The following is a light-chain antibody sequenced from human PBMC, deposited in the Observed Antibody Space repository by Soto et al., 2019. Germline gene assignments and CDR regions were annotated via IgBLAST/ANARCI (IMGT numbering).Light chain of an antibody. J-gene: IGKJ1*01. CDR1: QHIRSNF. CDR2: DAS. CDR3: QQYGGRPWT. Sequence: EIVLTQSPGTLSLSPGERASLSCPTSQHIRSNFLAWFQQKPGNPPRLLIYDASSRATDIPDRFSGGGSGTDFTLVINSLEPGGFGVYYCQQYGGRPWTFGQGTRVDIK. V-gene: IGKV3-20*01.